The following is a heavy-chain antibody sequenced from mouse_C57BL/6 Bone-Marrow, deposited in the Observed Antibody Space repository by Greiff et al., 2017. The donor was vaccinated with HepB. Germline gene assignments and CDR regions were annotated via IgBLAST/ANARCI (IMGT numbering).Heavy chain of an antibody. CDR1: GYSITSDY. J-gene: IGHJ4*01. D-gene: IGHD1-1*01. Sequence: EVKLLESGPGLAKPSQTLSLTCSVTGYSITSDYWNWIRKFPGNKLEYMGYISYSGSTYYNPSLKSRISITRDTSKNQYYLQLNSVTTEDTATYYCARSPYYYGSSSPGAMDYWGQGTSVTVSS. CDR2: ISYSGST. V-gene: IGHV3-8*01. CDR3: ARSPYYYGSSSPGAMDY.